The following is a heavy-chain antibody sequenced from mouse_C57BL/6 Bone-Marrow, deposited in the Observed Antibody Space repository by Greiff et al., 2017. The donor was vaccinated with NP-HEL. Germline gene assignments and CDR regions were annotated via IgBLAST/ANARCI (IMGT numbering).Heavy chain of an antibody. CDR1: GYAFTNYL. J-gene: IGHJ3*01. Sequence: QVQLQQSGAELVRPGTSVKVSCKASGYAFTNYLIEWVKQRPGQGLEWIGVINPGSGGTNYNEKFKGKATLTADKSSSTAYMQLSSLTSEDSAVYFSAREDYSNFPWFAYWGQGTLVTVSA. CDR3: AREDYSNFPWFAY. D-gene: IGHD2-5*01. V-gene: IGHV1-54*01. CDR2: INPGSGGT.